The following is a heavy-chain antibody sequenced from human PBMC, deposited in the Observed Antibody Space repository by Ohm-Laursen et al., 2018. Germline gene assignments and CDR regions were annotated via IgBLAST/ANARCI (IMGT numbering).Heavy chain of an antibody. V-gene: IGHV3-23*01. CDR2: ATGSGRST. CDR1: GFAFSGYA. J-gene: IGHJ5*01. Sequence: GSLRLSCTASGFAFSGYAMSWVRQGPEKGLEWVSVATGSGRSTYYTDSVKGRFSISRDNSKNTLYLQINSLRIEDTAVYYCAKGRSGGTGHGNWFESWGQGALVIVSS. D-gene: IGHD3-10*01. CDR3: AKGRSGGTGHGNWFES.